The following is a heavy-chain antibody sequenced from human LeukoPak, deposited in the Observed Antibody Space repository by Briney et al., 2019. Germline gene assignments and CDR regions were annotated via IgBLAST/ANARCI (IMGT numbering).Heavy chain of an antibody. CDR2: ISAYNGNT. J-gene: IGHJ3*02. CDR1: GYTFTSYG. Sequence: ASVKVSCKASGYTFTSYGISWVRRAPGQGLEWMGWISAYNGNTNYAQKLQGRVTMTTDTSTSTAYMELRSLRSDDTAVYYCARGLQENLAWLQAFSAFDIWAKGQWSPSLQ. D-gene: IGHD5-12*01. V-gene: IGHV1-18*01. CDR3: ARGLQENLAWLQAFSAFDI.